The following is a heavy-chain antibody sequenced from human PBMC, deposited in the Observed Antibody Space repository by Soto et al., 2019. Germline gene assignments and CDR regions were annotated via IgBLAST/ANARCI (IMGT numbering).Heavy chain of an antibody. Sequence: EVQLVESGGGLVQPGGSLSLSCAASGLTFSGYWMGWVRQPPGKGLEWVANINQDGSQKYYVDSVRGRFTISRDNAKNTLYLQMNSLRDDETVVYCCTANQHWGQGSLVTVS. CDR3: TANQH. J-gene: IGHJ4*02. CDR2: INQDGSQK. V-gene: IGHV3-7*01. CDR1: GLTFSGYW.